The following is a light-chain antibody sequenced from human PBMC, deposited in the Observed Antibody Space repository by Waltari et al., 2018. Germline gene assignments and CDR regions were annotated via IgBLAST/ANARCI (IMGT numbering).Light chain of an antibody. V-gene: IGKV1-5*01. Sequence: DIQMTQSPSTLSAFVGDRVTITCRASQTINNWLAWYQQKPGKAPKLLIYDVSSLESGVPYRFSGSGSGTEFTLTISSLQPDDFATYYCQQYNSYSYTFGQGTKLEIK. CDR3: QQYNSYSYT. CDR1: QTINNW. CDR2: DVS. J-gene: IGKJ2*01.